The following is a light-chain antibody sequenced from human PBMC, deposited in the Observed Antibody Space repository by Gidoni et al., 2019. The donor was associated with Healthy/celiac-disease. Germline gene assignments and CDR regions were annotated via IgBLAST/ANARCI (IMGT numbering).Light chain of an antibody. Sequence: DIQMTQSPSTLSASVGDRVTITGRASQSISSWLAWYQQKPGKAPKLLIYDASSLESGVPSRFSGSGSGTEFTLTLSRLQPDDFATYYCQQYNSYSRTFGQGTKVEIK. V-gene: IGKV1-5*01. J-gene: IGKJ1*01. CDR3: QQYNSYSRT. CDR1: QSISSW. CDR2: DAS.